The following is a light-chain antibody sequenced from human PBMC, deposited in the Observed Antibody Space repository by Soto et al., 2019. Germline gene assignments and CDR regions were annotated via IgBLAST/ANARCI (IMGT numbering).Light chain of an antibody. Sequence: EIVMTQSPATLSLSPGERAALSSRASQSVRSNLAWYQQKPGQAPRLLIYGASSRATGIPDRFSGSGSGTDFNFTISRLEPEDFAVYYCQQYGTSPLTFGGGTKVDIK. CDR3: QQYGTSPLT. J-gene: IGKJ4*01. CDR2: GAS. CDR1: QSVRSN. V-gene: IGKV3-20*01.